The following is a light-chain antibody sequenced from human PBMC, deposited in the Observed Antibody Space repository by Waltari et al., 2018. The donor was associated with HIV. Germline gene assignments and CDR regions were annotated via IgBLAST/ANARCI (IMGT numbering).Light chain of an antibody. CDR1: SSNIGSSY. CDR2: DNT. CDR3: AAWDNSLTAVV. J-gene: IGLJ2*01. Sequence: QSVLTQPPSVSAAPGQKVTVSCSGTSSNIGSSYVAWYQQLPGTAPKLLIYDNTHRPSGIPDRFSGSRSGTSATLGITELQTGDEADYFCAAWDNSLTAVVFGGGTKLTVL. V-gene: IGLV1-51*01.